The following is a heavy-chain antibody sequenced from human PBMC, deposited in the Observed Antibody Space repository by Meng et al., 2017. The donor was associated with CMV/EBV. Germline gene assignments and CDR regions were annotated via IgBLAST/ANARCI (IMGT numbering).Heavy chain of an antibody. CDR3: ARRGFGYYYYGMDV. J-gene: IGHJ6*02. V-gene: IGHV3-69-1*02. CDR1: GFTFSDYY. D-gene: IGHD3-16*01. CDR2: ISSSSTI. Sequence: GGSLRLSCAASGFTFSDYYMNWVRQAPGKGLEWVSSISSSSTIYYADSVKGRFTISRDNAKNSLYLQMNSLRAEDTAVYYCARRGFGYYYYGMDVWGQGTTVTVSS.